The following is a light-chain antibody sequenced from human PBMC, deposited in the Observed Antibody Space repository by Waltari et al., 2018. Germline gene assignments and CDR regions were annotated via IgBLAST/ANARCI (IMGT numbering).Light chain of an antibody. CDR2: AAS. CDR1: QSINTY. Sequence: DIQMTQSPSSLSASVGDRVTITCRASQSINTYLNWYYLKPGKAPKLLIYAASRLKSGGPSRFSGSGSWTDFRLTINSLQPEDFATYYCQQSYCTPYTFGQGTKLEIK. J-gene: IGKJ2*01. CDR3: QQSYCTPYT. V-gene: IGKV1-39*01.